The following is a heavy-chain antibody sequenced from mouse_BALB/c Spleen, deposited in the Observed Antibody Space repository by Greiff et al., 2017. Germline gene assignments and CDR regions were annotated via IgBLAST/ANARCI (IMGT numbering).Heavy chain of an antibody. Sequence: EVKLVESGGGLVQPGGSRKLSCAASGFTFSDYGMAWVRQAPGKGPEWVAFISNLAYSIYYADTVTGRFTISRENAKNTLYLEMSSLRSEDTAMYYCARSDGFLYAMDYWGQGTSVTVSS. CDR3: ARSDGFLYAMDY. D-gene: IGHD2-3*01. V-gene: IGHV5-15*02. CDR1: GFTFSDYG. CDR2: ISNLAYSI. J-gene: IGHJ4*01.